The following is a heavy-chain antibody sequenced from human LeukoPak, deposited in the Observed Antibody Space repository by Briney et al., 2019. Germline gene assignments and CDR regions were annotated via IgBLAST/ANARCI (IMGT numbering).Heavy chain of an antibody. V-gene: IGHV3-23*01. J-gene: IGHJ4*02. CDR2: IGGSGGST. D-gene: IGHD5-18*01. Sequence: GGSLRLSCAASGFTFSSYAMSWVRQAPGKGLEWVSAIGGSGGSTYYADSVKGRSTISRDNSKNTLYLQMNSLRAEDTAVYYCAKPSGYSYGYEFDYWGQGTLVTVSS. CDR3: AKPSGYSYGYEFDY. CDR1: GFTFSSYA.